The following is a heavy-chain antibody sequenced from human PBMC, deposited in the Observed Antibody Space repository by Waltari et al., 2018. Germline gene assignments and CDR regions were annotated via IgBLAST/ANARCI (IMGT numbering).Heavy chain of an antibody. CDR1: GFTFSSYG. Sequence: QVQLVESGGGVVQPGRSLRLSCAASGFTFSSYGMHWVRPAPGKGLEWVAVISYDGSNKYYADSVKGRFTISRDNSKNTLYLQMNSLRAEDTAVYYCAKDWELLERYYFDYWGQGTLVTVSS. V-gene: IGHV3-30*18. CDR3: AKDWELLERYYFDY. CDR2: ISYDGSNK. J-gene: IGHJ4*02. D-gene: IGHD1-26*01.